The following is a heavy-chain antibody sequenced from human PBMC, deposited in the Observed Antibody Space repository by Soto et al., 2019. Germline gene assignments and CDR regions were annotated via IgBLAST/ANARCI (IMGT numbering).Heavy chain of an antibody. Sequence: QLQLQESGPGLVKPSETLSLTCTVSGGSISSSSYYWGWIRQPPGKGLEWIGSIYYSGSTYYNPSLKSRVPIAVDTSKNQFSLKLSSVTAADTAVYYCARGFLDIVVVPAHFDYWGQGTLVTVSS. CDR3: ARGFLDIVVVPAHFDY. V-gene: IGHV4-39*01. J-gene: IGHJ4*02. CDR2: IYYSGST. CDR1: GGSISSSSYY. D-gene: IGHD2-2*03.